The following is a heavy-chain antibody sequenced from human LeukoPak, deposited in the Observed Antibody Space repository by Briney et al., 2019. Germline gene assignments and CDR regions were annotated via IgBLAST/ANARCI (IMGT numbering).Heavy chain of an antibody. CDR1: GGSISSSSYY. Sequence: PSETLSLTCTVPGGSISSSSYYWGWIRQPPGKGLEWIGSIYYSGSTYYNPPLKSRVTISVDTSKNQFSLKLSSVTAADTAVYYCARVGDHSSAIWFDPWGQGTLVTVSS. CDR2: IYYSGST. D-gene: IGHD3-22*01. V-gene: IGHV4-39*07. CDR3: ARVGDHSSAIWFDP. J-gene: IGHJ5*02.